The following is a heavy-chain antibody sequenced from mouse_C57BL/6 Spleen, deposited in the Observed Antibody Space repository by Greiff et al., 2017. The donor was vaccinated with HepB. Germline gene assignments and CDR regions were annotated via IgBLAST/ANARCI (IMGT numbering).Heavy chain of an antibody. CDR3: AREGKFYYGRDYAMDY. CDR1: GYTFTSYG. V-gene: IGHV1-72*01. D-gene: IGHD1-1*01. CDR2: IDPNSGGT. Sequence: QVQLQQPGAELVKPGASVKLSCKASGYTFTSYGMHWVKQRPGRGLEWIGRIDPNSGGTKYNEKFKSKATLTVDKPSSTAYMQLSSLTSEDSAVYYCAREGKFYYGRDYAMDYWGQGTSVTVSS. J-gene: IGHJ4*01.